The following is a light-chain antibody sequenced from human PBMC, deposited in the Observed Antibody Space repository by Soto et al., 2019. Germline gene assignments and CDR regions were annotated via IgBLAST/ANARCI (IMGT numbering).Light chain of an antibody. J-gene: IGKJ1*01. V-gene: IGKV1-5*01. CDR2: DAS. CDR1: QSISSW. Sequence: DIQIAQSPSTVSSSVGERFTITCRASQSISSWLAWYQQKPGKAPKLLIYDASNLESGVPSRFSGGGSGTEFSLTISSLQPDDFATYYCQQYNYFWAFGQGTKVDIK. CDR3: QQYNYFWA.